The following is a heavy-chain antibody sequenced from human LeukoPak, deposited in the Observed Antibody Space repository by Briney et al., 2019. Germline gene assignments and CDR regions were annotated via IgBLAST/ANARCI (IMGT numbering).Heavy chain of an antibody. V-gene: IGHV3-7*01. CDR2: INEDGSEK. CDR1: GFTFSRYS. D-gene: IGHD1-20*01. J-gene: IGHJ4*02. Sequence: PGGSLRLSCAASGFTFSRYSMTWVRQAPGKGLEWVANINEDGSEKYCVDSVKGRFTISRDNAKNSLYLQMSSLRPEDTAVYYCARADSITGSDYWGQGTLVTVSS. CDR3: ARADSITGSDY.